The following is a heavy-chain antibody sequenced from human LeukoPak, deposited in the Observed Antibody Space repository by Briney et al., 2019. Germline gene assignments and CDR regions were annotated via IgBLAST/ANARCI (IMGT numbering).Heavy chain of an antibody. D-gene: IGHD6-19*01. V-gene: IGHV4-4*07. J-gene: IGHJ4*02. CDR1: GGSISSYY. CDR3: ARDRDGVAVAGTDY. Sequence: SETLSLTCTVSGGSISSYYWSWIRQPAGKGLEWIGRIYTSGCNNYNPSLKSRVTMSVDTSKNQFSLKPSSVTAADTAVYYCARDRDGVAVAGTDYWGQRTLVSAS. CDR2: IYTSGCN.